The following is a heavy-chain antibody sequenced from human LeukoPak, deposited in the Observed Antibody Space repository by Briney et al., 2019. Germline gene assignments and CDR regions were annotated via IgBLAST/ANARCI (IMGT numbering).Heavy chain of an antibody. Sequence: ASVKVSCKASGYIFTNYYMHWVRQAPGQGLEWMGTINPSGGSTTYAQKFQGRVTMTRDTSTSTVYMELSSLRSEDTAVYYCARADYSSSSLDYWGQGTLVTVSS. CDR1: GYIFTNYY. D-gene: IGHD6-6*01. CDR2: INPSGGST. V-gene: IGHV1-46*01. J-gene: IGHJ4*02. CDR3: ARADYSSSSLDY.